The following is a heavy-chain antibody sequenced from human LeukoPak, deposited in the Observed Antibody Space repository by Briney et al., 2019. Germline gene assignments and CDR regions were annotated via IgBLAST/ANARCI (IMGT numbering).Heavy chain of an antibody. CDR2: IKQDGSEK. Sequence: GESLKISCAASGFTFSSYWMSWVRQAPGKGLEWVANIKQDGSEKYYVDSVKGRFTISRDNAKNSLYLQMNSLRAEDTAVYYCASGYKNYYTDVWGKGTTVTVSS. CDR3: ASGYKNYYTDV. J-gene: IGHJ6*03. CDR1: GFTFSSYW. D-gene: IGHD5-18*01. V-gene: IGHV3-7*01.